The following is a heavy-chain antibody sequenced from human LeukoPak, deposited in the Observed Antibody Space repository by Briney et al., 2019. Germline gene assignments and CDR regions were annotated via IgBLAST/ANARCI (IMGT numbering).Heavy chain of an antibody. CDR1: GFTFSSYW. D-gene: IGHD3-22*01. CDR2: INGDGSST. V-gene: IGHV3-74*01. Sequence: PGGSLRLSCAASGFTFSSYWMHWVRQAPGKGLVWVSRINGDGSSTSYADSVKGRFTISRDNAKNTLYLQMNSLRAEDTAVYYCSSGYYYGGFDYWGQGTLVTVSS. J-gene: IGHJ4*02. CDR3: SSGYYYGGFDY.